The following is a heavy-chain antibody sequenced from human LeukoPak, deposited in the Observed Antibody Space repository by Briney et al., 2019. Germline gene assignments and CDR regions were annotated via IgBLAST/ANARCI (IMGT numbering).Heavy chain of an antibody. Sequence: SETLSLTCTVSGGSISSSSDYWGWIRQAPGKGLEWIGSIYYHENTHYNSSLKSRVTISVDTSKNQFSLKLNSVTAADTAVYFCARRAYSAAYWKHFDYWGQGILVTVSS. V-gene: IGHV4-39*01. CDR1: GGSISSSSDY. D-gene: IGHD1-1*01. J-gene: IGHJ4*02. CDR3: ARRAYSAAYWKHFDY. CDR2: IYYHENT.